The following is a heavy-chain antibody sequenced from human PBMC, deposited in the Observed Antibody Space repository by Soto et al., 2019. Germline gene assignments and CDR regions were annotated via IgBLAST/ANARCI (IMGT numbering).Heavy chain of an antibody. J-gene: IGHJ4*02. V-gene: IGHV3-15*01. CDR2: IKSKTDGETT. CDR1: GFTFSNAW. CDR3: TRRAEGRGWDY. Sequence: EVQLVESGGGLVKPGGSLRLSCAASGFTFSNAWMRWVRQAPGMGLEWVGRIKSKTDGETTNYAAPVKGRFTISRDDSKNPLYLQMNNLKTGETAVFYCTRRAEGRGWDYWGQGTPGTVSS. D-gene: IGHD2-15*01.